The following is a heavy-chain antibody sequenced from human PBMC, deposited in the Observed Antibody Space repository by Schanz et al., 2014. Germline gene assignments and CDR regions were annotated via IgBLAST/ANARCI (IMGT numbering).Heavy chain of an antibody. CDR1: GFNFGDYY. J-gene: IGHJ6*02. CDR2: INPDGSGK. V-gene: IGHV3-7*03. Sequence: DVQLVESGGGLVQSGGSLRLSCAASGFNFGDYYMTWVRQAPGKGLESVAKINPDGSGKYYVVSVEGRFTISRDNAKKSLDLHMNSLRAEDTAKYYCARGNYGMDVWGQGTSVTVSS. CDR3: ARGNYGMDV.